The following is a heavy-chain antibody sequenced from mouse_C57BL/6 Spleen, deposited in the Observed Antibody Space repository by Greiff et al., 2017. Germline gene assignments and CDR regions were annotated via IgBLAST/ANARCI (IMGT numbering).Heavy chain of an antibody. CDR3: ARSYYSKGGGYWYFDV. J-gene: IGHJ1*03. CDR2: ILPGSGST. Sequence: QVQLQQSGAELMKPGASVKLSCKATGYTFTGYWIEWVKQRPGRGLEWIGEILPGSGSTNYNEKFKGKATFTADTSSNTAYMQLSSLTTEDSAIYCCARSYYSKGGGYWYFDVWGTGTTVTVSS. D-gene: IGHD2-5*01. CDR1: GYTFTGYW. V-gene: IGHV1-9*01.